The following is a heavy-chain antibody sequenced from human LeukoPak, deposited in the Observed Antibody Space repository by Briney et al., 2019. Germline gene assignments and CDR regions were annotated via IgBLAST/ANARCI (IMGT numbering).Heavy chain of an antibody. D-gene: IGHD6-13*01. V-gene: IGHV3-23*01. CDR1: GFTFSNYA. CDR2: TFGSGGST. J-gene: IGHJ4*02. CDR3: AKGMSSWYYDY. Sequence: GGSLRLSCAASGFTFSNYAMSWVRQAPGKALGWVSGTFGSGGSTDYADTVKGRFTISRDNSNNTLYLQLNSLRAEDTAIYYCAKGMSSWYYDYWGQGTLVTVSS.